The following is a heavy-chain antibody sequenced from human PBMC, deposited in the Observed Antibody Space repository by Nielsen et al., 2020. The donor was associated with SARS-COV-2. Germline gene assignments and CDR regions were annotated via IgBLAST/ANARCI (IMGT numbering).Heavy chain of an antibody. Sequence: GESLKISCAASGFTFSSYAMNWVRQAPGKGLEWVSAISGSGGSTYYADSVKGRFTISRDNSKNTLYLQMNSLRAEDTAVYYCAKDRNYGTNDYWGQGTLVTVSS. CDR3: AKDRNYGTNDY. V-gene: IGHV3-23*01. CDR2: ISGSGGST. D-gene: IGHD1-1*01. CDR1: GFTFSSYA. J-gene: IGHJ4*02.